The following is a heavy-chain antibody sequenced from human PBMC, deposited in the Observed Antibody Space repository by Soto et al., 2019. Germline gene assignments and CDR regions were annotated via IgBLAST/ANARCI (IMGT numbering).Heavy chain of an antibody. D-gene: IGHD4-17*01. J-gene: IGHJ5*01. CDR1: GFPFSSYA. V-gene: IGHV3-23*01. CDR2: VSASGGST. CDR3: ASSPPTDYGDFFDS. Sequence: EVHLLESGGGWVQPGGSLRLSCAASGFPFSSYAMTWVRQASGKGLEWVSGVSASGGSTFYADFVKGRVTISRDNSKRMVFLQMDSLRAEDTAVYYCASSPPTDYGDFFDSWGQGTLVTVSS.